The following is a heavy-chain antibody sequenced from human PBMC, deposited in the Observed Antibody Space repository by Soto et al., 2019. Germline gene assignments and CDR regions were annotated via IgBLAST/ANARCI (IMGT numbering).Heavy chain of an antibody. V-gene: IGHV3-30*18. CDR2: ISYDGSNK. D-gene: IGHD6-6*01. Sequence: QVQLVESGGGVVQPGRSLRLSCAGSGFTFSSYGMHWVRQAPGKGLEWVAVISYDGSNKYYADSVKGRFTISRDNSKNTLYLQMNGLRAEDTAVYYCAKDLVPNPDDWQEVNWGQGTLVTVS. CDR3: AKDLVPNPDDWQEVN. J-gene: IGHJ1*01. CDR1: GFTFSSYG.